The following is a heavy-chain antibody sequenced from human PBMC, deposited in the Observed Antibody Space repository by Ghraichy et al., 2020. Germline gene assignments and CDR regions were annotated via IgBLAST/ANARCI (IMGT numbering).Heavy chain of an antibody. Sequence: GGSLRLSCAASGFTCSNYAMSWVRQAPGKGLECVSSISGSGISTYYADSVKGRFTISRDNSKNTLNLQMNSLRSEDTAVYYCAKVHSSGWYQVKSGPFDYWGQGILATVSS. CDR1: GFTCSNYA. CDR2: ISGSGIST. J-gene: IGHJ4*02. D-gene: IGHD6-19*01. CDR3: AKVHSSGWYQVKSGPFDY. V-gene: IGHV3-23*01.